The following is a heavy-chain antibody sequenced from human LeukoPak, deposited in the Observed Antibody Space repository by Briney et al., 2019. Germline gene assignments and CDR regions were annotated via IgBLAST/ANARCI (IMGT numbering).Heavy chain of an antibody. D-gene: IGHD3-16*02. J-gene: IGHJ5*02. CDR2: INPNSGGT. CDR1: GYTFTGYY. CDR3: ARGGNVWGSYPLNWFDP. Sequence: GASVKVSCKASGYTFTGYYMHWVRQAPGQGLEWMGWINPNSGGTNYAQKFQGWVTMTRDTSVSTAYMELSRLRSDDTAVYYCARGGNVWGSYPLNWFDPWGQGTLVTVSP. V-gene: IGHV1-2*04.